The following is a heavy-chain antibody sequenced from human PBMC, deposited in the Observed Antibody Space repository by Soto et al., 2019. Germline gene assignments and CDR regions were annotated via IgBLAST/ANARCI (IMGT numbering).Heavy chain of an antibody. V-gene: IGHV3-7*01. CDR3: AREKVGSNYNWNWFCSFDI. Sequence: EVQLVESGGGLVQPGGSLRLSCAASGFTFSSYWMSWVRQAPGKGLEWVANIKQDGSEKYYVDTVRGRFTISRDNAKNSLYMQMNSLRAEDTAVYYCAREKVGSNYNWNWFCSFDIWVQGTMVTVSS. CDR1: GFTFSSYW. J-gene: IGHJ3*02. D-gene: IGHD1-7*01. CDR2: IKQDGSEK.